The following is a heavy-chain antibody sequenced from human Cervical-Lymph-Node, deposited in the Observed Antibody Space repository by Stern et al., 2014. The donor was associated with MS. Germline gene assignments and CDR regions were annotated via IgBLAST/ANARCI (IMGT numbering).Heavy chain of an antibody. V-gene: IGHV3-11*01. CDR2: ISNSGKNK. CDR3: ARDFNWGNSGSYDA. CDR1: GIDVSDYY. Sequence: QVQLVQSGGGVVKPGGSLRLSCSVSGIDVSDYYMAWVRQAPGQGLERISYISNSGKNKKYADSVKGRFTISKDNANNTVFLQMDSLRSEDTALYYCARDFNWGNSGSYDAWGQGTLVTVSS. J-gene: IGHJ5*02. D-gene: IGHD6-19*01.